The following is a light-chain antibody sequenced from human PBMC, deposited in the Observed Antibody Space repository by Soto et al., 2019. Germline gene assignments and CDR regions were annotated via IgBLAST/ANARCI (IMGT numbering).Light chain of an antibody. CDR2: EVN. Sequence: QSALTQPPSASGSLGQSVAISCTGTSRDVCATDYVSWYQHHSGKAPKLLLYEVNKRPSGVPDRFSGAKSGNTACLTVSVLQADDEADYYCISHAGTSNVLGTGTKVTVL. J-gene: IGLJ1*01. CDR3: ISHAGTSNV. V-gene: IGLV2-8*01. CDR1: SRDVCATDY.